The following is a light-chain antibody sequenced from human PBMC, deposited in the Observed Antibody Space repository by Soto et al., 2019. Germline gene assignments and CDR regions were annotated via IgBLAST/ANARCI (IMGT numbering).Light chain of an antibody. CDR2: GAS. V-gene: IGKV3-15*01. Sequence: EIVLTQSPGTLSLSPWERATLSCRASQSVSSSYLAWYQQKPGQAPRLLIYGASTRATGIPARFSGSGSGTEFTLTISSLQSEDFAVYYCQQYNNWPPETFGQGTKVDIK. CDR3: QQYNNWPPET. J-gene: IGKJ1*01. CDR1: QSVSSSY.